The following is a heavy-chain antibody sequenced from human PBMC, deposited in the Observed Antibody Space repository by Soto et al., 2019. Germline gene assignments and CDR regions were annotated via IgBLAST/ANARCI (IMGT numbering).Heavy chain of an antibody. CDR1: GFTFSSYA. CDR3: VKDVYGTTHTTILGAFDI. D-gene: IGHD1-1*01. J-gene: IGHJ3*02. CDR2: ISSNGGST. Sequence: GGSLRLSCSASGFTFSSYAMHWVRQAPGKGLEYVSAISSNGGSTYYADSVKGRFTISRDNSKNTLYLQMSSLRAEDTAVYYCVKDVYGTTHTTILGAFDIWGQGTMVTVSS. V-gene: IGHV3-64D*08.